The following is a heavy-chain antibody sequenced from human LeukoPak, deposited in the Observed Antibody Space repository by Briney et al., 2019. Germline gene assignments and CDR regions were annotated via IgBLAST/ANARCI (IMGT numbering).Heavy chain of an antibody. CDR1: GGSFSGYY. Sequence: PSETLSLTCAVYGGSFSGYYWSWIRQPPGKGLEWIGEIDHSRRTNSNPSLKSRVTISIDMSKNQFSLRLSSVTAADTAVYYCARRGWYYDSSGYSFDPWGQGTLVTVSS. CDR3: ARRGWYYDSSGYSFDP. J-gene: IGHJ5*02. V-gene: IGHV4-34*01. CDR2: IDHSRRT. D-gene: IGHD3-22*01.